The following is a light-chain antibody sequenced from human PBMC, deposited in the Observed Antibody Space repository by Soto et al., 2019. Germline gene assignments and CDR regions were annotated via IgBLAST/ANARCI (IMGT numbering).Light chain of an antibody. CDR3: QQRNIWPPVT. Sequence: EIVLTQSPGTLSLSPGERATLPCRSSQSVKSSYLAWYQHKPGQAPRLLIYGTSSRATGIPDRFSGSGSGTDFTLTISRLEPEDFAVYYCQQRNIWPPVTFGQGTRLEI. V-gene: IGKV3D-20*02. CDR1: QSVKSSY. CDR2: GTS. J-gene: IGKJ5*01.